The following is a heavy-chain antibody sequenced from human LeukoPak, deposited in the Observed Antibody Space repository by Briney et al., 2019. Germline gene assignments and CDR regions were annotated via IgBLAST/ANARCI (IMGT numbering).Heavy chain of an antibody. CDR1: GFXFSSYA. D-gene: IGHD3-10*01. V-gene: IGHV3-23*01. J-gene: IGHJ6*02. Sequence: GGSLRLSCAASGFXFSSYAISWVRQAPGKGLEWVSAISGSGGSTYYADSVKGRFTISRDNSKNTLYLQMNSLRAEDTAVYYCAKDYGSGSYYYYYYGMGVWGQGTTVTVSS. CDR2: ISGSGGST. CDR3: AKDYGSGSYYYYYYGMGV.